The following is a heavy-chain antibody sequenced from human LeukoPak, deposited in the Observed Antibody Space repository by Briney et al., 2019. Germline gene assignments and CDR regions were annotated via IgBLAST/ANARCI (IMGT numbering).Heavy chain of an antibody. V-gene: IGHV4-59*10. CDR2: IYTSGST. CDR1: GGSFSGYY. D-gene: IGHD6-13*01. J-gene: IGHJ4*02. Sequence: SETLSLTCAVYGGSFSGYYWSWIRQPAGKGLEWIGRIYTSGSTNYNPSLKSRVTISVDTSKNQFSLKLSSVTAADTAVYYCARMLRQQLANFDYWGQGTLVTVSS. CDR3: ARMLRQQLANFDY.